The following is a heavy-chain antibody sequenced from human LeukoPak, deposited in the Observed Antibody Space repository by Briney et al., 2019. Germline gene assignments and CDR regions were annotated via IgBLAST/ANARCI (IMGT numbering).Heavy chain of an antibody. Sequence: GGSLRLSCAASGFNFNIYDMHWVRQAPGKGLEWVAIISNDGGSNDYADSVKGRFTIARDNSKNTLYLQMNSLRAEDTAVYYCARDLKGPVNDVFDMWGQGTMVTVSS. CDR3: ARDLKGPVNDVFDM. CDR2: ISNDGGSN. V-gene: IGHV3-30*04. J-gene: IGHJ3*02. CDR1: GFNFNIYD. D-gene: IGHD4-23*01.